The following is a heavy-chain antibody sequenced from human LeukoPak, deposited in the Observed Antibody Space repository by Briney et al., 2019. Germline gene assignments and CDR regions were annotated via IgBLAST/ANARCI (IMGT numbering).Heavy chain of an antibody. D-gene: IGHD6-13*01. CDR1: GGSISSHY. Sequence: PETLSLTCTVSGGSISSHYWSWIRQPPGKGLEWIGYIYYSGSTNYNPSLKSRVTISVDTSKNQFSLKLSSVTAADTAVYYCARSGSSWPFDYWGQGTLVTVSS. CDR3: ARSGSSWPFDY. CDR2: IYYSGST. J-gene: IGHJ4*02. V-gene: IGHV4-59*11.